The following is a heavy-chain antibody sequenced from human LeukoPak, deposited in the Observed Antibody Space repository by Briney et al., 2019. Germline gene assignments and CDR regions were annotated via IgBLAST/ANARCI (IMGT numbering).Heavy chain of an antibody. CDR3: ARARGYYYGSGSYSDY. D-gene: IGHD3-10*01. Sequence: GGSLRLSCAASGFTFSTFAMTWVRQAPGKGLEWVSYISSSSSTIYYADSVKGRFTISRDNAKNSLYLQMNSLRAEDTAVYYCARARGYYYGSGSYSDYWGQGTLVTVSS. CDR1: GFTFSTFA. CDR2: ISSSSSTI. J-gene: IGHJ4*02. V-gene: IGHV3-48*04.